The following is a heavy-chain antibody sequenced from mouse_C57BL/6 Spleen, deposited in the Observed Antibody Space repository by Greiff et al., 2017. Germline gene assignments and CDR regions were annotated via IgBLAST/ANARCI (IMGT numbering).Heavy chain of an antibody. CDR1: GYAFSSYW. D-gene: IGHD2-4*01. CDR3: ARAGYYDYDGY. J-gene: IGHJ2*01. Sequence: VKLMESGAELVKPGASVKISCKASGYAFSSYWMNWVKQRPGKGLEWIGQIYPGDGDTNYNGKFKGKATLTADKSSSTAYMQLSSLTSEDSAVYFCARAGYYDYDGYWGQGTTLTVSS. V-gene: IGHV1-80*01. CDR2: IYPGDGDT.